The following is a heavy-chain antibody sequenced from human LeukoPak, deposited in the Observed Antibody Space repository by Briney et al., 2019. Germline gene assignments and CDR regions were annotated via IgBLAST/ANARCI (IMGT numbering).Heavy chain of an antibody. J-gene: IGHJ4*02. Sequence: ASVKVSCKASGYTFTGYYMHWVRQAPGQGLEWMGWISAYNGNTNYAQKLQGRVTMTTDTSTSTAYMELRSLRSDDTAVYYCARDEGYDSSGYYVYWGQGTLVTVSS. V-gene: IGHV1-18*04. D-gene: IGHD3-22*01. CDR3: ARDEGYDSSGYYVY. CDR1: GYTFTGYY. CDR2: ISAYNGNT.